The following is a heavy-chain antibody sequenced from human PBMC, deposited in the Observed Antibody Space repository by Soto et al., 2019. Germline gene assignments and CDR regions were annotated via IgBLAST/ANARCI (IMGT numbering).Heavy chain of an antibody. CDR1: GFTFSSYG. V-gene: IGHV3-33*01. CDR2: IWYDGSNK. CDR3: ARESLWFGELLPAPYYGMDV. J-gene: IGHJ6*02. Sequence: GESLKISCAASGFTFSSYGMHWVRQAPGKGLEWVAVIWYDGSNKYYADSVKGRFTIPRDNSKNTRYLQMNSLRAEDTAVYYCARESLWFGELLPAPYYGMDVWGQGTTVTVSS. D-gene: IGHD3-10*01.